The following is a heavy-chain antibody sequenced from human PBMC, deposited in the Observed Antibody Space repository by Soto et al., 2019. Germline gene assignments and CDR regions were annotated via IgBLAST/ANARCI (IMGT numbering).Heavy chain of an antibody. D-gene: IGHD3-10*01. Sequence: ASVKVSCKASGYTFTSYGISLVRQAPGQGLEWMGWISAYNGNTNYAQKLQGRVTITTDESTNTAYMELRSLRSDDTAVYYCARGGEGNIFGAVHGVQGTPVTVS. CDR2: ISAYNGNT. J-gene: IGHJ4*02. V-gene: IGHV1-18*01. CDR3: ARGGEGNIFGAVH. CDR1: GYTFTSYG.